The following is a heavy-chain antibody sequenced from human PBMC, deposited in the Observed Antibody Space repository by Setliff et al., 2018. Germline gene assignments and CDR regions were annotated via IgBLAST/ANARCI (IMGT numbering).Heavy chain of an antibody. CDR3: ARDSRIRFTKEEGGAYYYGMDV. D-gene: IGHD2-8*01. CDR1: TYTFINYG. V-gene: IGHV1-18*01. CDR2: ISGSSGDA. Sequence: WASVKVSCKASTYTFINYGMSWVRQIPGHGLEWMGWISGSSGDASYAQKFQGRVIITLDTLTTTAYMELRSLRSDDTAVYYCARDSRIRFTKEEGGAYYYGMDVWGQGTTVTVSS. J-gene: IGHJ6*02.